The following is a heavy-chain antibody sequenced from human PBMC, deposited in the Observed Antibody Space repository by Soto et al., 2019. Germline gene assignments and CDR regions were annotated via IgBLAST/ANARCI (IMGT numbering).Heavy chain of an antibody. V-gene: IGHV1-69*06. CDR2: IIPVFGTA. J-gene: IGHJ5*02. D-gene: IGHD6-6*01. CDR1: GGTFSSYD. CDR3: ARDRRSSSARGWFDP. Sequence: GPSVEVAWKAAGGTFSSYDISWVRQAHGQGLEWMGGIIPVFGTANYAQKFQGRVTITADKSTSTAYMELSSLRSEDTAVYYCARDRRSSSARGWFDPWGQGTLVTVS.